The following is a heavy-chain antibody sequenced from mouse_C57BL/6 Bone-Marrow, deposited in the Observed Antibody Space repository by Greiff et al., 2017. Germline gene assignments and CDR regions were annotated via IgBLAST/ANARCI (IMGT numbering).Heavy chain of an antibody. V-gene: IGHV1-81*01. CDR1: GYTFTSYG. D-gene: IGHD1-1*01. CDR3: ARPGSSPFDY. J-gene: IGHJ2*01. Sequence: QVQLKESGAELARPGASVKLSCKASGYTFTSYGISWVKQRTGQGLEWIGEIYPRSGNTYYNEKFKGKATLTADKSSSTAYMELRSLTSEDSAVYFCARPGSSPFDYWGQGTTLTVSS. CDR2: IYPRSGNT.